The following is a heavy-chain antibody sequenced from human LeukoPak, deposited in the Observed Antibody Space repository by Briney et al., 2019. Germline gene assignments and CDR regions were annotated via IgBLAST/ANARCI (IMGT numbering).Heavy chain of an antibody. J-gene: IGHJ3*02. CDR3: AKESAHAFDI. CDR1: GFTFSHYS. V-gene: IGHV3-48*01. CDR2: ISSTSSAI. Sequence: GGSLRLSCAASGFTFSHYSMTWVRQTPEKGLEWISYISSTSSAIYYADSVKGRFTISRDNAKNSLYLLMNSVRVGDTAVYYCAKESAHAFDIWGQGTVVTVSS.